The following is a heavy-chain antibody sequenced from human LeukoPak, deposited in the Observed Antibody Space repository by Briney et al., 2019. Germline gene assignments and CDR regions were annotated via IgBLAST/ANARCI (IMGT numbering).Heavy chain of an antibody. CDR3: ARDRFGPVEPPSYFDY. D-gene: IGHD1-14*01. Sequence: PGGSLRLSCAASGFTFSNYALHWVRQAPGKGLEWIALISYDGVHIYYADSVKGRFTISRDNSKNTLYLQMNSLRTEDTAVYYCARDRFGPVEPPSYFDYWGQGTPVTVSS. V-gene: IGHV3-30-3*01. CDR1: GFTFSNYA. CDR2: ISYDGVHI. J-gene: IGHJ4*02.